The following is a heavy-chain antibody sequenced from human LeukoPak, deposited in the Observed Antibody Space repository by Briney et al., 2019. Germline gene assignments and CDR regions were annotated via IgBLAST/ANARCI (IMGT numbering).Heavy chain of an antibody. J-gene: IGHJ4*02. D-gene: IGHD5-18*01. CDR3: AKDRKGYSYD. CDR2: ISYDGSNK. V-gene: IGHV3-30*18. CDR1: GFTFSSYG. Sequence: GGSLRLSCAASGFTFSSYGMHWVRQAPGKGLEWVAVISYDGSNKYYADSVKGRFTIPRDNSKNTLYLQMNSLRAEDTAVYYCAKDRKGYSYDWGQGTLVTVSS.